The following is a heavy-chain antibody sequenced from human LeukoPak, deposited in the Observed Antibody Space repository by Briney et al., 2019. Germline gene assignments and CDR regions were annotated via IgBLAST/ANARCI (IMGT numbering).Heavy chain of an antibody. CDR3: AGGVRGTTGILPSLFDY. J-gene: IGHJ4*02. V-gene: IGHV1-18*04. CDR1: GYTFTSYG. Sequence: ASVKVSCKASGYTFTSYGISWVRQAPGQGLEWMGWISAYNGNTNYAQKLQGRVTMTTDTSTSTAYMELRSLRSDDTAVYYCAGGVRGTTGILPSLFDYWGQGTLVTVSS. CDR2: ISAYNGNT. D-gene: IGHD1-1*01.